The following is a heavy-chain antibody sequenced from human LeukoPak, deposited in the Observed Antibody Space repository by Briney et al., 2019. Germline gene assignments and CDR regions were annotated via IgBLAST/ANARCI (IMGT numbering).Heavy chain of an antibody. Sequence: ASVKVSCKASGYTFTSYYMHWVRQAPGQGLEWMGWINPNSGGTNYAQKFQGRVTMTRDTSISTAYMELSRLRSDDTAVYYCARETDTGKQLVQGYWGQGTLVTVSS. CDR3: ARETDTGKQLVQGY. CDR2: INPNSGGT. V-gene: IGHV1-2*02. D-gene: IGHD6-6*01. J-gene: IGHJ4*02. CDR1: GYTFTSYY.